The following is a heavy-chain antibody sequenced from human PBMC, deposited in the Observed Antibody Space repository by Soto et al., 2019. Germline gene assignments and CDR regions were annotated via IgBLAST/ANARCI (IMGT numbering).Heavy chain of an antibody. CDR2: VYWSGGST. CDR3: ARDRKKDYFDRSGHILDY. CDR1: GFTFDDYG. D-gene: IGHD3-22*01. V-gene: IGHV3-20*04. J-gene: IGHJ4*02. Sequence: EVQLVESGGGVVRPGGSLRLSCAASGFTFDDYGMNWVRQAPGKGLEWVSGVYWSGGSTSYADSVQGRFTISRDNXEXSXXLQINSLRAEDTALYYCARDRKKDYFDRSGHILDYWGQGTLVIVSS.